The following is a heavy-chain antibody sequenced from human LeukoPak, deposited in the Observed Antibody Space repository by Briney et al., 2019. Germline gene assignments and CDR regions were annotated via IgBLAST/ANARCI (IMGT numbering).Heavy chain of an antibody. J-gene: IGHJ4*02. D-gene: IGHD4-23*01. Sequence: GGSLRLSCAASGFTFATYGMHWVRLAPGKGLEWVAFIQNDEIDKFYADSVRGRFTVSRDNSKNTLYLQMDSLRPEDTAVYYCAKERKLLPFDCWGQGTPVTVSS. CDR3: AKERKLLPFDC. CDR2: IQNDEIDK. CDR1: GFTFATYG. V-gene: IGHV3-30*02.